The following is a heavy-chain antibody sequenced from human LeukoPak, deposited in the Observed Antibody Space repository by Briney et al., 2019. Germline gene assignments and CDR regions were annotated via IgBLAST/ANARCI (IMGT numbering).Heavy chain of an antibody. D-gene: IGHD4/OR15-4a*01. V-gene: IGHV3-7*01. CDR2: IKQDGSEK. J-gene: IGHJ4*02. CDR3: ARDDYGGTRY. Sequence: PGGSLRLSCAASGFTFTNYWMSWVRQAPGKGLEWVANIKQDGSEKYYVDSVKGRFSISRDNAKNSLYLQMNCLRAEDTAVYYCARDDYGGTRYWGQGTLVTVSS. CDR1: GFTFTNYW.